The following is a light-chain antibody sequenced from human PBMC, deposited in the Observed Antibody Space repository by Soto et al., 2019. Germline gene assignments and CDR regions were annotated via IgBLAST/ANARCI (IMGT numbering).Light chain of an antibody. CDR2: AAS. V-gene: IGKV3-20*01. CDR3: QQYGGSPPWT. CDR1: HSVANNY. J-gene: IGKJ1*01. Sequence: IVLAQSPATLSLSPWERATSSCMASHSVANNYLAWYQQKHGQAPRLIIFAASSRATGVPHRFTASGSGTDFTLTISRVEPEDFAVYFCQQYGGSPPWTFGQGTKVDIK.